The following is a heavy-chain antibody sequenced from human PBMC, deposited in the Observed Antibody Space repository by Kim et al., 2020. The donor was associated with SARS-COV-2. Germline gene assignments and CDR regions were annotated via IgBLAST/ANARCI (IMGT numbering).Heavy chain of an antibody. J-gene: IGHJ6*02. D-gene: IGHD1-26*01. Sequence: ADSVKGRFIISRDNSKNTLYLQMNSLRAEDTAVYYCARARGGSYYYGMDVWGQGTTVTVSS. V-gene: IGHV3-30*01. CDR3: ARARGGSYYYGMDV.